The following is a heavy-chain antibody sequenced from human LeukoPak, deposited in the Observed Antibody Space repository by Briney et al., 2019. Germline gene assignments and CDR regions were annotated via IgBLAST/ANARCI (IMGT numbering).Heavy chain of an antibody. Sequence: ASVKVSCKASRYTFTGYYMHWVRQAPGQGLVWMGWINPHSGGTKYAQKFQSRVTMTRETSISTAYMELSRLRSDDTAVYYCASGDIVVVPAAIPDFAWGQGTLVTVSS. D-gene: IGHD2-2*01. CDR2: INPHSGGT. CDR3: ASGDIVVVPAAIPDFA. CDR1: RYTFTGYY. V-gene: IGHV1-2*02. J-gene: IGHJ5*02.